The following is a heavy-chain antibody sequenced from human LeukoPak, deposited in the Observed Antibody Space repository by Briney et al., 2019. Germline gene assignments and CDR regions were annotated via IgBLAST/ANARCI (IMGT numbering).Heavy chain of an antibody. V-gene: IGHV3-30-3*01. Sequence: PGRSLRLSRAASGFTFSSYAMHWVRQAPGKGLEWVAGIAYDGSNKYYADSVKARFTISRDNSKNTLYLQMNSLRAEDTAVYYCARAGGAAAGTRYYYCYYVMDVWGQGTTVTVSS. CDR1: GFTFSSYA. D-gene: IGHD6-13*01. J-gene: IGHJ6*02. CDR3: ARAGGAAAGTRYYYCYYVMDV. CDR2: IAYDGSNK.